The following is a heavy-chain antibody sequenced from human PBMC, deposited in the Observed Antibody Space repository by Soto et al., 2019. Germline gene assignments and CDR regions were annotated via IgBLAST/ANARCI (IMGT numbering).Heavy chain of an antibody. CDR3: ASRTSGWYFDY. V-gene: IGHV3-23*01. D-gene: IGHD6-19*01. CDR1: RFTFSSYA. CDR2: ISGSGGST. Sequence: EVQLLESGGCLVQPGGSLRLSCTASRFTFSSYAMNWVRQAPGKGLEWVSVISGSGGSTYYADSVKGRFTISRDNSKNTLYLQMNSLRAEDTAVYYCASRTSGWYFDYWGQGTLVTVSS. J-gene: IGHJ4*02.